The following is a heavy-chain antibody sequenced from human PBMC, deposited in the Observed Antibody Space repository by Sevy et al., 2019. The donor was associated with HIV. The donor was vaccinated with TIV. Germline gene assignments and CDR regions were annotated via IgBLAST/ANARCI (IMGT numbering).Heavy chain of an antibody. V-gene: IGHV3-30*03. CDR3: ARDRTFLYYFDY. CDR1: GFIFSNYG. D-gene: IGHD1-7*01. CDR2: ISNDGDNK. J-gene: IGHJ4*02. Sequence: GGSLRLSCAASGFIFSNYGMHWVRQAPGKGLEWVAVISNDGDNKYSADSVKGRFSISRDNSKNTLYLQMNSLGGEETAVYYCARDRTFLYYFDYWGQGTLVTVSS.